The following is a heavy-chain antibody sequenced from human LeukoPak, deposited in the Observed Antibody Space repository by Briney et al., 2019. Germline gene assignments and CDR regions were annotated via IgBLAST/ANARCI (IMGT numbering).Heavy chain of an antibody. D-gene: IGHD3-10*01. CDR2: ISSSSSTI. Sequence: GGSLRLSCAASGFTFSSYSMNWVRQAPGKGLEWGSYISSSSSTIYYADSVKGRFTISRDNAKNPLYLQMNRMRAEDTAVYYCACLLLWFGETFDYWGQGTLVTVSS. V-gene: IGHV3-48*01. CDR1: GFTFSSYS. CDR3: ACLLLWFGETFDY. J-gene: IGHJ4*02.